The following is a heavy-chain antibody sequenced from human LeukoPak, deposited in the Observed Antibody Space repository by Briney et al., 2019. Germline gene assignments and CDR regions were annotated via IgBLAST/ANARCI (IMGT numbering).Heavy chain of an antibody. D-gene: IGHD6-19*01. CDR1: GFTFDDCA. CDR2: ISWNSGSI. V-gene: IGHV3-9*01. J-gene: IGHJ3*02. CDR3: AKDIDGSGWYDAFDI. Sequence: GGSLRLSCAASGFTFDDCAMHWVRQAPGKGLEWVSGISWNSGSIGYADSVKGRFTISRDNAKNSLYLQMNSLRAEDTALYYCAKDIDGSGWYDAFDIWGQGTMVTVSS.